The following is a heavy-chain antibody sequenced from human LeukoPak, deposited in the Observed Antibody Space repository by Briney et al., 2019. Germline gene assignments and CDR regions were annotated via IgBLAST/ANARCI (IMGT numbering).Heavy chain of an antibody. CDR3: ARGRIAARPVLDY. CDR1: GGSFSGYY. CDR2: INHSGST. D-gene: IGHD6-6*01. V-gene: IGHV4-34*01. J-gene: IGHJ4*02. Sequence: SETLPLTCAVYGGSFSGYYWSWIRQPPGKGLEWIGEINHSGSTNYNPSLKSRVTISVDTSKNQFSLKLSSVTAADTAVYYCARGRIAARPVLDYWGQGTLVTVSS.